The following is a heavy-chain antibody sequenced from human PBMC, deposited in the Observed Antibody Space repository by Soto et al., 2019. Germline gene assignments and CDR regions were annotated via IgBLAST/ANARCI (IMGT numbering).Heavy chain of an antibody. CDR2: ISAYNGNT. CDR3: ARGGEEHGPVDAFGI. V-gene: IGHV1-18*01. D-gene: IGHD3-16*01. Sequence: SPRQGRKQGLEWMGWISAYNGNTNYARKLQGRVTMTTDTSTSTAYMELRSLRSDNTAVYFCARGGEEHGPVDAFGICAQATIRSVSS. J-gene: IGHJ3*02.